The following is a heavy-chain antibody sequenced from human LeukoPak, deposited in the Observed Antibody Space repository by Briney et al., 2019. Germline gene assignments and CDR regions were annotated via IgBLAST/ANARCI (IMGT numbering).Heavy chain of an antibody. D-gene: IGHD3-22*01. J-gene: IGHJ4*02. CDR1: GVSISSHY. CDR2: IYYNGST. CDR3: VRGPLYYYENSGYPTN. Sequence: SETLSLTCTVSGVSISSHYWSWIRQPPGKGLEWMGYIYYNGSTNYNPSLKSRVTISVDTSKNQFSLRLSSVTAAGTAVYYCVRGPLYYYENSGYPTNWGQGTLVTVSS. V-gene: IGHV4-59*11.